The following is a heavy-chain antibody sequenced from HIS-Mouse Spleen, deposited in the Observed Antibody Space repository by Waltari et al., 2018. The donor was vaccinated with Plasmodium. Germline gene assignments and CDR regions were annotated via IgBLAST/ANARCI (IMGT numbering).Heavy chain of an antibody. Sequence: VQLVQSGAEVKKPGASVKVSCKASGYTFTGYYIRSVRQAPGQGLEWLGWINPNSGGTNYAQKFQGRVTMTRDTSISTAYMELSRLRSDDTAVYYCARVLGYKAAAGTFVEYFQHWGQGTLVTVPS. CDR3: ARVLGYKAAAGTFVEYFQH. J-gene: IGHJ1*01. V-gene: IGHV1-2*02. CDR2: INPNSGGT. D-gene: IGHD6-13*01. CDR1: GYTFTGYY.